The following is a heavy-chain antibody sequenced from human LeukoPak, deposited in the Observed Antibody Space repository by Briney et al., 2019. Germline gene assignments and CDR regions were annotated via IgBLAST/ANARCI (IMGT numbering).Heavy chain of an antibody. Sequence: GGSLRLSCAASGFTFSSYWMSWVRQAPGKGLEWVGRIKSKTGGGTTDYAAPVKGRFTISRDDSKNTLYLQMNSLKTEDTAVYYCTTAHGDPPGSTWYWGQGTLVTVSS. D-gene: IGHD4-17*01. CDR1: GFTFSSYW. CDR3: TTAHGDPPGSTWY. V-gene: IGHV3-15*01. J-gene: IGHJ4*02. CDR2: IKSKTGGGTT.